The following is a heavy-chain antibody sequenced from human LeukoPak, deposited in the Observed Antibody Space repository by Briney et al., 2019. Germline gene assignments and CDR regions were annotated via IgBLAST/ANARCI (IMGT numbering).Heavy chain of an antibody. J-gene: IGHJ4*02. Sequence: GGSLRLSCAASGFTFSSYGMHWVRQAPGKGLEWVAVISYDGSNKYYADSVKGRFTISRDNPKNTLYLQMNSLRAEDTAVYYCAKDIGFLAAAGTFDYWGQGTLVTVSS. CDR1: GFTFSSYG. CDR3: AKDIGFLAAAGTFDY. V-gene: IGHV3-30*18. D-gene: IGHD6-13*01. CDR2: ISYDGSNK.